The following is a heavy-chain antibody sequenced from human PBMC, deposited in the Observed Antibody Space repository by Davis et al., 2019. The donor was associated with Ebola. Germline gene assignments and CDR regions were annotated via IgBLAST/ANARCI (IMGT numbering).Heavy chain of an antibody. V-gene: IGHV5-51*01. Sequence: GESLKIPCKGSGYSFTSYWIAWVRQLPGKGLEWMGIIYPGDSDTRYSPSFQGQATISADKSISTAYLQWSSLKASDTAMYYCARHRRSSTGWFDPWGQGTLVTVSS. D-gene: IGHD6-13*01. CDR2: IYPGDSDT. CDR3: ARHRRSSTGWFDP. J-gene: IGHJ5*02. CDR1: GYSFTSYW.